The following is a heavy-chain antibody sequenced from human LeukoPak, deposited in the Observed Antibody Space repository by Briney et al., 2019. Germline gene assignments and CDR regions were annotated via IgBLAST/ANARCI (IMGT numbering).Heavy chain of an antibody. D-gene: IGHD5-24*01. V-gene: IGHV4-59*01. Sequence: PSETLSLTCTVSGGSISSYYWSWIRQPPGKGLEWIGYIYYSGSTNYNPSLKSRVTISVDTSKNQFSLKLSSVTAADTAVYYSARGTEGEMAWAFDYWGQGTLVTVSS. CDR3: ARGTEGEMAWAFDY. CDR1: GGSISSYY. CDR2: IYYSGST. J-gene: IGHJ4*02.